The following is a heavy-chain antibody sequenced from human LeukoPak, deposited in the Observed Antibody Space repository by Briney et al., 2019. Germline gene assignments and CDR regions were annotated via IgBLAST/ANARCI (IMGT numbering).Heavy chain of an antibody. J-gene: IGHJ5*02. CDR1: GYPFTAYY. CDR3: ARSTYYYDSSGYYGP. CDR2: ISAYNGNT. Sequence: ASVKVSCKASGYPFTAYYMHWVRQAPGQGLEWMGWISAYNGNTNYAQKLQGRVTMTTDTSTSTAYMELRSLRSDDTAVYYCARSTYYYDSSGYYGPWGQGTLVTVSS. V-gene: IGHV1-18*04. D-gene: IGHD3-22*01.